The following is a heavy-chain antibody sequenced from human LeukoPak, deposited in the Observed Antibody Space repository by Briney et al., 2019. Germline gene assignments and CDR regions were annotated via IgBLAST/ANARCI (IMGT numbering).Heavy chain of an antibody. Sequence: SETLSLTCAVYGGSFSGYYWSWIRQPPGKGLEWIGEINHSGSTNYNPSLKSRVTISVDTCKNQFSLKLSSVTAADTAVYYCARGGYSGYDLELDYWGQGTLVTVSS. D-gene: IGHD5-12*01. CDR3: ARGGYSGYDLELDY. CDR1: GGSFSGYY. J-gene: IGHJ4*02. CDR2: INHSGST. V-gene: IGHV4-34*01.